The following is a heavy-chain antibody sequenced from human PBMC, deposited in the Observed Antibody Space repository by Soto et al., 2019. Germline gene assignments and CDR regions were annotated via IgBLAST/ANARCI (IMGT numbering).Heavy chain of an antibody. J-gene: IGHJ6*02. Sequence: EGQLLESGGGLVRPGGSLTLSCAGSGFTFSRYAMTWVRQAPGKGLEWVSSITVTDGRRKYADSVKGRFTISTDTHKNIVYLQMNSLRAEDTALYYCATESMYVVVVGSTRDHYYGVDVWGQGTTVIV. CDR1: GFTFSRYA. V-gene: IGHV3-23*01. D-gene: IGHD2-15*01. CDR3: ATESMYVVVVGSTRDHYYGVDV. CDR2: ITVTDGRR.